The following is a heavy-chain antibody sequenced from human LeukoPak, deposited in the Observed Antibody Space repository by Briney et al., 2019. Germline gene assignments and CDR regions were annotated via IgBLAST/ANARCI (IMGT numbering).Heavy chain of an antibody. Sequence: PSETLSLTCTVSGGSISSYYWSWIRQPPGKGLEWIGYIYYSGSTNYNPSLKSRVTISVDTSKNQFSLKLSSVTAADTAVYYCARGVDDFWSGYSHDWFDPWGQGTLVTVSS. D-gene: IGHD3-3*01. CDR2: IYYSGST. CDR1: GGSISSYY. CDR3: ARGVDDFWSGYSHDWFDP. J-gene: IGHJ5*02. V-gene: IGHV4-59*08.